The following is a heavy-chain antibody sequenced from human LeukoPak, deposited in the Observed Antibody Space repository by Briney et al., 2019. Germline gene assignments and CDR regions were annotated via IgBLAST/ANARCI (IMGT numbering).Heavy chain of an antibody. CDR2: ISYDGSNK. D-gene: IGHD3-3*01. Sequence: GGSLRLSCAASGFTFSSYAMHWVRQAPGKGLEWVAVISYDGSNKYYADSVKGRFTISRDNSKNTLYLQMNSLRAEDTAVYYCAKGVRYDFWSGHDWGQGTLVTVSS. V-gene: IGHV3-30-3*01. CDR3: AKGVRYDFWSGHD. CDR1: GFTFSSYA. J-gene: IGHJ4*02.